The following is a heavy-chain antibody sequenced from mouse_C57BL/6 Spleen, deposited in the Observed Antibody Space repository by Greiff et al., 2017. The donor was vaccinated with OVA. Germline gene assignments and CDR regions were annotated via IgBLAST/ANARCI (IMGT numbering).Heavy chain of an antibody. V-gene: IGHV5-17*01. D-gene: IGHD1-1*01. J-gene: IGHJ1*03. CDR3: ASPPYGSPWYFDV. CDR2: ISSGSSTI. Sequence: DVKLVESGGGLVKPGGSLKLSCAASGFTFSDYGMHWVRQAPEKGLEWVAYISSGSSTIYYADTVKGRFTISRDNAKNTLFLQMTSLRSEDTAMYYCASPPYGSPWYFDVWGTGTTVTVSS. CDR1: GFTFSDYG.